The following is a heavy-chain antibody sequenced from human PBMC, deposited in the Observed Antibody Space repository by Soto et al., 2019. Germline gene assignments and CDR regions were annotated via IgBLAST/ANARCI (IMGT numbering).Heavy chain of an antibody. CDR1: GGSISSGDYY. J-gene: IGHJ5*02. Sequence: SETLSFTCTVSGGSISSGDYYWSWIRQHPGKGLEWIGYSGRTYYNPSLKSRVTISVDTSKNQFSLKLSSVTAADTAVYYCARSPAGWEPKWFDPWGQGTLVTVS. V-gene: IGHV4-31*03. CDR3: ARSPAGWEPKWFDP. CDR2: SGRT. D-gene: IGHD1-26*01.